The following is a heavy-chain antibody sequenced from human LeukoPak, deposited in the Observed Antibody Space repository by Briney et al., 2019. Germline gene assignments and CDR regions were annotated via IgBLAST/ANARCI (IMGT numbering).Heavy chain of an antibody. V-gene: IGHV4-61*02. J-gene: IGHJ4*02. CDR2: IYTSGST. CDR3: ARDAYGDHFDY. Sequence: PSETLSLTCTVSGGSISSGSYYWSWIRQPAGKGLEWIGRIYTSGSTNYNPSLKSRVTISVDTSKNQFSLKLSSVTAADTAVYYCARDAYGDHFDYWGQGTLVTVSS. CDR1: GGSISSGSYY. D-gene: IGHD4-17*01.